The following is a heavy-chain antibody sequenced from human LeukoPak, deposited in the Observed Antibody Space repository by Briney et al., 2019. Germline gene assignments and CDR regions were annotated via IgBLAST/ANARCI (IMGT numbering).Heavy chain of an antibody. CDR1: GYTFTGYY. CDR3: ARDPDYYYGSGSPLFDY. CDR2: INTNTGNP. J-gene: IGHJ4*02. Sequence: ASVKVSCKASGYTFTGYYMHWVRQAPGQGVEWMGWINTNTGNPTYAQGFTGRFVFSLDTSVSTAYLQISSLKAEDTAVYYCARDPDYYYGSGSPLFDYWGQGTLVTVSS. V-gene: IGHV7-4-1*02. D-gene: IGHD3-10*01.